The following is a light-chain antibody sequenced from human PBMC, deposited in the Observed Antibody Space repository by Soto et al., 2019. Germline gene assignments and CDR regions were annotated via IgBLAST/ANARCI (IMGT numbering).Light chain of an antibody. V-gene: IGKV3-20*01. CDR3: QQHGSWGIT. CDR1: QSVSSNY. J-gene: IGKJ3*01. CDR2: AAS. Sequence: EIVLTQSPGTLSLSPGERATLSCRASQSVSSNYLAWYQQKPGQAPRLLMYAASSRAAGIPDRFSGSGSGTDFTLTISRLEPEDFAVYYCQQHGSWGITFGPGTKVDIK.